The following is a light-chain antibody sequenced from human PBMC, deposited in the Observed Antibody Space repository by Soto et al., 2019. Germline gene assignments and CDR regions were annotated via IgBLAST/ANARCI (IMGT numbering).Light chain of an antibody. Sequence: QPVLTQPPSVSGAPGQRVTISCTGSSSNIGAGYNVYWYQQLPGIAPKLLIYSNTNRPSGVPDRFSGSKSGTSASLAITGLQAEDEAHYYCQSYDSSLRGVFGGGTKLTVL. CDR3: QSYDSSLRGV. J-gene: IGLJ3*02. V-gene: IGLV1-40*01. CDR2: SNT. CDR1: SSNIGAGYN.